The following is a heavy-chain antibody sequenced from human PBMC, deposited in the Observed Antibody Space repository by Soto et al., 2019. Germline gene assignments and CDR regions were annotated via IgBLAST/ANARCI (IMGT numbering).Heavy chain of an antibody. V-gene: IGHV4-34*01. CDR3: ASGPFSGGEYAGVCYCFGP. Sequence: SETLSLTCDVYGGSFSGYIWTWIRQTPGKGLQWIGQINHSGSANYNPSLKSRVTISVHTSNSQFSLELSSVTAADTAVYYCASGPFSGGEYAGVCYCFGPGGRGTQGSLSS. D-gene: IGHD1-26*01. CDR1: GGSFSGYI. CDR2: INHSGSA. J-gene: IGHJ5*02.